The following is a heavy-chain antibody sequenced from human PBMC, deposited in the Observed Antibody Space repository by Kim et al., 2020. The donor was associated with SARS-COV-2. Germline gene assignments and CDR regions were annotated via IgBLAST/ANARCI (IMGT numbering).Heavy chain of an antibody. CDR3: ARAAYFDWLLLDY. Sequence: ASVKVSCKSSGYTFTSYAINWVRQAPGQGLEWMGWINTNNGNPHYAQAFTGRFVFSFDSAVSTAYLQIDSLKPDDTGTYFCARAAYFDWLLLDYWGQGTLVTVSS. CDR2: INTNNGNP. V-gene: IGHV7-4-1*01. J-gene: IGHJ4*02. D-gene: IGHD3-9*01. CDR1: GYTFTSYA.